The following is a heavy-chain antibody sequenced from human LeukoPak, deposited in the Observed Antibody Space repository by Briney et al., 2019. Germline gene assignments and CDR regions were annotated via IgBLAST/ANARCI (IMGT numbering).Heavy chain of an antibody. V-gene: IGHV3-23*01. CDR2: VNLRGDST. Sequence: PGGSLRLSCAASGFTFNNYAMSWVRQAPGKGLEWVSTVNLRGDSTYYADSVKGRFTISRDNAKNSLYLQMNSLRAEDTAVYYCAELGITMIGGVWGKGTTVTISS. J-gene: IGHJ6*04. CDR3: AELGITMIGGV. D-gene: IGHD3-10*02. CDR1: GFTFNNYA.